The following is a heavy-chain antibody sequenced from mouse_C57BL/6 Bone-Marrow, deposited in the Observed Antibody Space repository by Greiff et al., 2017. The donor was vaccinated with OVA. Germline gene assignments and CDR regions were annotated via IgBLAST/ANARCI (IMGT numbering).Heavy chain of an antibody. Sequence: EVKLQESGPALVKPSQSVSLTCTVTGYSITNGNHWWNWLRQVSGSKLEWNGYISYSGSTDSNPSLKSRIFLTIDTSKNQLCLQLNSVTTEDIATYYCARSYDYDEGAMDYWGQGTSVTVSS. CDR3: ARSYDYDEGAMDY. CDR2: ISYSGST. J-gene: IGHJ4*01. CDR1: GYSITNGNHW. D-gene: IGHD2-4*01. V-gene: IGHV3-4*01.